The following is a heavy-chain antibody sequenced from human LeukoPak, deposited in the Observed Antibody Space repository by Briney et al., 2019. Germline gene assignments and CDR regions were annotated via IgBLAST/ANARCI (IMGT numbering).Heavy chain of an antibody. Sequence: SETLSLTCTVSGGSVSSGSYYWSWIRQPPGKGLEWMGYIYYSGSTNYNPSLKSRVTISVDTSKNQFSLKLSSVTAADTAVYYCASGMNSGYDWGELVDAFDIWGQGTMVTVSS. D-gene: IGHD5-12*01. CDR2: IYYSGST. CDR1: GGSVSSGSYY. J-gene: IGHJ3*02. V-gene: IGHV4-61*01. CDR3: ASGMNSGYDWGELVDAFDI.